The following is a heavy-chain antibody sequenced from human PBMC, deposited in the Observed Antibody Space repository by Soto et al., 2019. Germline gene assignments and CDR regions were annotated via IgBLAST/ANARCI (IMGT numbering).Heavy chain of an antibody. J-gene: IGHJ4*02. CDR1: GFTFSSYA. Sequence: EVQVLESGGGLVQPGGSLRLSCAASGFTFSSYAMSWVRQAPGQGLEWVSAISGSGSNPYYADSVKGRFTISRDNSKNTLYLQMNSLRAEETTPYYCAKTASMTIRDGFDHWGQGTLVTVSS. V-gene: IGHV3-23*01. CDR2: ISGSGSNP. D-gene: IGHD4-17*01. CDR3: AKTASMTIRDGFDH.